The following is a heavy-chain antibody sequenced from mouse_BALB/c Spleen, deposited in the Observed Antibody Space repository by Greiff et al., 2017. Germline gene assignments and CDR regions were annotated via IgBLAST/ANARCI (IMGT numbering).Heavy chain of an antibody. CDR2: ISNGGGST. CDR3: ARHAITTAYYYAMDY. CDR1: GFTFSSYT. J-gene: IGHJ4*01. V-gene: IGHV5-12-2*01. Sequence: EVMLVESGGGLVQPGGSLKLSCAASGFTFSSYTMSWVRQTPEKRLEWVAYISNGGGSTYYPDTVKGRFTISRDNAKNTLYLQMSSLKSEDTAMYYCARHAITTAYYYAMDYWGQGTSVTVSS. D-gene: IGHD1-2*01.